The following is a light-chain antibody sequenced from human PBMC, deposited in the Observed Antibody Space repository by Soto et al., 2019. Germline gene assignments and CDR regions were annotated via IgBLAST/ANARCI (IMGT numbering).Light chain of an antibody. J-gene: IGLJ1*01. V-gene: IGLV2-14*01. Sequence: QSVLTQPASVPWSPGQSITISCTGTSSDVGGYDYVSWYQLHPGKAPKLMVFEVSNRPSGVSYRFSGSKSGNTASLTISGLQAEDEADYFCSSYSISTAYLFGTGTKVTVL. CDR3: SSYSISTAYL. CDR2: EVS. CDR1: SSDVGGYDY.